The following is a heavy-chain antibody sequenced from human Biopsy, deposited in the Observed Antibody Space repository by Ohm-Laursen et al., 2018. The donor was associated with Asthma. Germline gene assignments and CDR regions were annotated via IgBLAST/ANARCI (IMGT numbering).Heavy chain of an antibody. D-gene: IGHD3-22*01. Sequence: SLRLSCSAPGFAVSRDHMFWGRQAPGKGLEWVSVIYSGGTSHTADSVRGRFTISRDYSKNTLYLQMHSLRAEDTAVYYCARGDSSNWSHYYFDYWGQGTLVTVSS. CDR3: ARGDSSNWSHYYFDY. CDR1: GFAVSRDH. J-gene: IGHJ4*02. CDR2: IYSGGTS. V-gene: IGHV3-53*01.